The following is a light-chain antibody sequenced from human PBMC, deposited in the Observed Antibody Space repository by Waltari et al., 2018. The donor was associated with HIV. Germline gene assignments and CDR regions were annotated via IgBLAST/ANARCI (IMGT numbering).Light chain of an antibody. V-gene: IGLV2-23*01. CDR3: CSYAGNNAWV. CDR1: SSDVGSYNL. J-gene: IGLJ3*02. CDR2: EGT. Sequence: QSALTQPASVSGSPGQSITISCTGTSSDVGSYNLVSWYQQHPGKAPKFMIYEGTKPPSGVCNRFSGYKSGNTASLTSSGLQAEDEADYHCCSYAGNNAWVFGGGTKLTVL.